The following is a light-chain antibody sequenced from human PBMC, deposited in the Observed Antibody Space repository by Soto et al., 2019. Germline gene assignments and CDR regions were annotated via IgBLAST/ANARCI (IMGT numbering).Light chain of an antibody. CDR1: QGISDY. CDR3: QQYGSSPRT. Sequence: EVLLTQSPATLSLSLGERATLSCRASQGISDYLAWYQQKPGQAPRLLIYEASKRATGIPARFSGSGSGTDFTLTISRLEPEDFAVYYCQQYGSSPRTFGQGTKVDI. CDR2: EAS. V-gene: IGKV3-20*01. J-gene: IGKJ1*01.